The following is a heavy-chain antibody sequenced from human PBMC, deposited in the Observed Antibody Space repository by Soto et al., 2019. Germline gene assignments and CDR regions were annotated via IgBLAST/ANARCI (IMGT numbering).Heavy chain of an antibody. J-gene: IGHJ5*02. CDR1: GYTFSNYG. CDR3: ARVVPGAEAWFGP. Sequence: ASVKVSCKTSGYTFSNYGITWVRQAPGQPLEWLGWITLYSDGTNYAQKFQGRVSMTTDTSTTTAYMELRSLRSDDTAVYYCARVVPGAEAWFGPWGQGTLVTVSS. V-gene: IGHV1-18*01. D-gene: IGHD2-2*01. CDR2: ITLYSDGT.